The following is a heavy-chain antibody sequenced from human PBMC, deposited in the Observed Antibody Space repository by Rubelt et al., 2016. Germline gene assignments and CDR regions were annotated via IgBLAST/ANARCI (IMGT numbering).Heavy chain of an antibody. CDR2: ILLIFGTA. J-gene: IGHJ4*02. D-gene: IGHD4-17*01. V-gene: IGHV1-69*01. Sequence: TFSSYAISWVRQAPGQGLERMGGILLIFGTANYAQKFQGRVTITADESTSTAYMELSSLRSEDTAVYYCARKSYGDTGYYFDYWGQGTLVTVSS. CDR3: ARKSYGDTGYYFDY. CDR1: TFSSYA.